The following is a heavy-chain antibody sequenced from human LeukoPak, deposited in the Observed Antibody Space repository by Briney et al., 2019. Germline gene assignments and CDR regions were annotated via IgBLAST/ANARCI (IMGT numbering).Heavy chain of an antibody. CDR3: ARLYSSSSGYYYYMDV. V-gene: IGHV3-64*01. CDR1: GFTFSSYA. D-gene: IGHD6-6*01. J-gene: IGHJ6*03. CDR2: ISSNGGST. Sequence: GGSLRLSCAASGFTFSSYAMHWVRQAPGKGLEYVSAISSNGGSTYYANSVKGRFTISRDNSKNTLYLQMGSLRAEDMAVYYCARLYSSSSGYYYYMDVWGKGTTVTVSS.